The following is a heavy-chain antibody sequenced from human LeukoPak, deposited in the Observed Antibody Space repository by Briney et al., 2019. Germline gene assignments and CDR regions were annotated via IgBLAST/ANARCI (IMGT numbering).Heavy chain of an antibody. CDR1: GYTFTSYD. CDR2: MNPNSGNT. CDR3: ARAFRRFNGMDV. J-gene: IGHJ6*02. V-gene: IGHV1-8*01. Sequence: ASVKGSCKASGYTFTSYDINWVRQATGQGLEWMGWMNPNSGNTGYAQKFQGRVTMTRNTSISTAYMELSSLRSEDTAVYYCARAFRRFNGMDVWGQGTTVTVSS. D-gene: IGHD3-3*01.